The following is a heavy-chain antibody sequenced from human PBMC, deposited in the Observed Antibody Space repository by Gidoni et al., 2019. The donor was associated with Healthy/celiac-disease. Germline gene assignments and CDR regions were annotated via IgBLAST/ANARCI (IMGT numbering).Heavy chain of an antibody. Sequence: EVQLVESGGGLVQPGGSLILSCAASGFTVSRNYMSWVRQAPGKGLEWVAVIYSGGSTYYAESVKGRFTIARDNSKNTLYLQMNSRRAEDTAVYYWARDNEWMGATLGWFDPWGQGTLVTVSS. V-gene: IGHV3-66*01. D-gene: IGHD1-26*01. CDR1: GFTVSRNY. J-gene: IGHJ5*02. CDR2: IYSGGST. CDR3: ARDNEWMGATLGWFDP.